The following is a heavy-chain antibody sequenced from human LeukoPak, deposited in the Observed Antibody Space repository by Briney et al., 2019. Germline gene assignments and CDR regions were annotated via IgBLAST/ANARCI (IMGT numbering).Heavy chain of an antibody. CDR2: IIPIFGTA. Sequence: SSVKVSCKASGGTFSSYAISWVRQAPGQGLEWMGGIIPIFGTANYAQKFQGRVTITADESTSTAYMELSSLRSEDTAVYYCTRSAHYYDSSGYPESFDYWGQGTLVTVSS. CDR1: GGTFSSYA. J-gene: IGHJ4*02. CDR3: TRSAHYYDSSGYPESFDY. D-gene: IGHD3-22*01. V-gene: IGHV1-69*01.